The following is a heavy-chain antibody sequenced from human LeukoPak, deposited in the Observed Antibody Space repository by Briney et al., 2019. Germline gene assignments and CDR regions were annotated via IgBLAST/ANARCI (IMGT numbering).Heavy chain of an antibody. CDR2: IGGSGGST. Sequence: GGSLRLSCATSGFTFSSYAISWVRQAPGKGLEWVSIIGGSGGSTYYTDSVKGRFTISRDNSKNTLYLQMNSLRAEDTAVYYCAKSGYSYDYYYYYGMDVWGQGTTVTVSS. CDR1: GFTFSSYA. V-gene: IGHV3-23*01. D-gene: IGHD5-18*01. J-gene: IGHJ6*02. CDR3: AKSGYSYDYYYYYGMDV.